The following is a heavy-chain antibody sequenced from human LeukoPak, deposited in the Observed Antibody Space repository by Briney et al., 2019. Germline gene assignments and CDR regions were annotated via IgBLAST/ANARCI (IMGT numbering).Heavy chain of an antibody. Sequence: GGSLRLSCAASGFTFSSYSMNWVRQAPGKGLEWVSYISSSSSIIYYADSVKGRFTISRDNAKKSLYLQMNSLRDEDTAVYYCARESIAVPDYWGQGTLATVSS. J-gene: IGHJ4*02. V-gene: IGHV3-48*02. CDR2: ISSSSSII. CDR1: GFTFSSYS. CDR3: ARESIAVPDY. D-gene: IGHD6-19*01.